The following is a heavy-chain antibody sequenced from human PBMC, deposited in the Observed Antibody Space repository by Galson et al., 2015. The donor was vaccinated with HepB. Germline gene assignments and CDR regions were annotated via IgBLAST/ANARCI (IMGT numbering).Heavy chain of an antibody. V-gene: IGHV1-69*13. Sequence: SVTVSCKASGGTFSSYAISWVRQAPGQGLEWMGGIIPIFGTANYAQKFQGRVTITADESTSTAYMELSSLRSEDTAVYYCARHWNDVYYYYGMDVWGQGTTVTVSS. J-gene: IGHJ6*02. D-gene: IGHD1-1*01. CDR3: ARHWNDVYYYYGMDV. CDR2: IIPIFGTA. CDR1: GGTFSSYA.